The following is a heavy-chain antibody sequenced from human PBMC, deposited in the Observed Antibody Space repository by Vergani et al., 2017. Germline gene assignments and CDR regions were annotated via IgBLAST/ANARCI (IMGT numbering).Heavy chain of an antibody. CDR1: GGYISSYY. CDR2: IYYSGST. CDR3: ARATGTRGGDY. Sequence: QVQLQESGPGLVKPSETLSLTCTVSGGYISSYYWSWIRQPPGKGLEWIGYIYYSGSTNYNPSLKSRVTISVDTSKNQFSLKLSSVTAADTAVYYCARATGTRGGDYWGQGTLVTVSS. V-gene: IGHV4-59*01. J-gene: IGHJ4*02. D-gene: IGHD1-1*01.